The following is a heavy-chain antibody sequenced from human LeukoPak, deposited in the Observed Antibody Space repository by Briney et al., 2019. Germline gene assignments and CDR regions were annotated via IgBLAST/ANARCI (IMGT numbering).Heavy chain of an antibody. J-gene: IGHJ4*02. Sequence: GGSLRLSCAASGFTFSSYAMTWVRQAPGKGLEWVSTISGSGSSTYYADSVNGRLTISRDNAKNTVYLQMNSLRVEDTAVYYCTKGLYGSGSSPDFWGQGTLVTVSS. CDR2: ISGSGSST. D-gene: IGHD3-10*01. CDR3: TKGLYGSGSSPDF. CDR1: GFTFSSYA. V-gene: IGHV3-23*01.